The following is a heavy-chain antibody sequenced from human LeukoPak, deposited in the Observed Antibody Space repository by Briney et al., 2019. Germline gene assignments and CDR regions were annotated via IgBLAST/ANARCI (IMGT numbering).Heavy chain of an antibody. D-gene: IGHD3-3*01. V-gene: IGHV4-38-2*02. Sequence: SETLSLTCTVSGYSISSGYYWGWIRQPPGKGLEWIGSIYHSGSTSYNPSLKSRVTISVDTAKNQFSLKLSSVTAADTAVYYCARVAPQTYYDFWSGYPYLNWFDPWGQGTLVTVSS. CDR1: GYSISSGYY. CDR3: ARVAPQTYYDFWSGYPYLNWFDP. J-gene: IGHJ5*02. CDR2: IYHSGST.